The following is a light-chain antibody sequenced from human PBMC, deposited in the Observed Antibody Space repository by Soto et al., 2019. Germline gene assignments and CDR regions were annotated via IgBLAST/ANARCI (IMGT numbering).Light chain of an antibody. Sequence: QSVLTQPPSVSGAPGQRVTISCTGSSSNIGAGYDVHWYQQLPGTAPKLLIYGNSNRPSGVPDRFSGSKSGTSASLAITGLQAEVVADYYCQSYDSSLRGWVFGGGPKLTVL. V-gene: IGLV1-40*01. J-gene: IGLJ3*02. CDR3: QSYDSSLRGWV. CDR1: SSNIGAGYD. CDR2: GNS.